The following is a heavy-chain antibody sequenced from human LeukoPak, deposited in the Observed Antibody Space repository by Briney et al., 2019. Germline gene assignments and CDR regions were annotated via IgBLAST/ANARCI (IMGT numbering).Heavy chain of an antibody. Sequence: GGSLTLSCAASGFRFPLYTMYWVRKAPGKGLERVAFIRFDGTEQNYAESVKGRFTVSRDNSKNMFFLQMNSLRTEDTAVYYCAKDMIIVPGASDYWGQGTLVTVSS. V-gene: IGHV3-30*02. D-gene: IGHD1-26*01. J-gene: IGHJ4*02. CDR1: GFRFPLYT. CDR2: IRFDGTEQ. CDR3: AKDMIIVPGASDY.